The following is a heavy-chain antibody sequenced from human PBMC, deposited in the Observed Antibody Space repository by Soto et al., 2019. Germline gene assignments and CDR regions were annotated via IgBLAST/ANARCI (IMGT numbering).Heavy chain of an antibody. CDR3: ARDGCTNGVCEDFDY. J-gene: IGHJ4*02. Sequence: PGGSLRLSCAASGFTFSSYGMHWVRQAPGKGLEWVAVIWYDGSNKYYADSVKGRFTISRDNSKNTLYLQMNSLRAEDTAVYYCARDGCTNGVCEDFDYWGQGTLVTVSS. D-gene: IGHD2-8*01. CDR1: GFTFSSYG. CDR2: IWYDGSNK. V-gene: IGHV3-33*01.